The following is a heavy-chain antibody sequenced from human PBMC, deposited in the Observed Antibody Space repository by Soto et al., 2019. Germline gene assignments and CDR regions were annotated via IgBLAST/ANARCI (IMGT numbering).Heavy chain of an antibody. CDR1: GFTFSSYA. Sequence: PGGSLRLSCAASGFTFSSYAMSWVRQAPGKGLERVSAISGSGGSTYYADSVKGRFTISRDNSKNTLYLQMNSLRAEDTAVYYCAKQYYDSRGLYGMDVWGQGTTVTVSS. V-gene: IGHV3-23*01. CDR2: ISGSGGST. CDR3: AKQYYDSRGLYGMDV. J-gene: IGHJ6*02. D-gene: IGHD3-22*01.